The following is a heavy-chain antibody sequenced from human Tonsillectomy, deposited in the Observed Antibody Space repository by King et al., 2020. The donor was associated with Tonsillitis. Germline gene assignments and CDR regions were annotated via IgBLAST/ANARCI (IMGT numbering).Heavy chain of an antibody. Sequence: VQLVESGGGLVQPGGSRRLSCAASGFTITDNYMSWVRQSPGKGLEWVAVIYGGGSTFYADSVKGRFTISRHNGKNTLYLQMKSLRVEDTAVYYCARDLNFGDYNYYYAMDVWGQGTTVTVSS. D-gene: IGHD4-17*01. CDR2: IYGGGST. CDR1: GFTITDNY. CDR3: ARDLNFGDYNYYYAMDV. J-gene: IGHJ6*02. V-gene: IGHV3-53*04.